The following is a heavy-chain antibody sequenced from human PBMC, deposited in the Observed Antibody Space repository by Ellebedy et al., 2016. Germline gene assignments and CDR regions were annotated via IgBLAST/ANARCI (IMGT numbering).Heavy chain of an antibody. Sequence: GESLKISCAASGFAFSNNWMHWVRQVPGKGLVLVSRIMSDGSSTYYADSVKGRFTISRDNARNTLSLQMNSLKAEDTAVYYCARSYCDRTSCYGMDVWGQGTTVTVSS. CDR3: ARSYCDRTSCYGMDV. V-gene: IGHV3-74*01. CDR2: IMSDGSST. D-gene: IGHD2-2*01. CDR1: GFAFSNNW. J-gene: IGHJ6*02.